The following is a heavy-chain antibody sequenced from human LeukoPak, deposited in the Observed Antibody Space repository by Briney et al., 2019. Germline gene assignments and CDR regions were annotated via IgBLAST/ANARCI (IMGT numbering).Heavy chain of an antibody. D-gene: IGHD2-2*02. V-gene: IGHV3-7*01. J-gene: IGHJ4*02. CDR2: IKQDGSEK. CDR1: GFPFSSYG. CDR3: ARVNAGYCSSTSCYMDYFDY. Sequence: GGSLRLSCAASGFPFSSYGMNWVRQAPGKGLEWVANIKQDGSEKYYVDSVKGRFTISRDNAKNSLYLQMNSLRAEDTAVYYCARVNAGYCSSTSCYMDYFDYWGQGTLVTVSS.